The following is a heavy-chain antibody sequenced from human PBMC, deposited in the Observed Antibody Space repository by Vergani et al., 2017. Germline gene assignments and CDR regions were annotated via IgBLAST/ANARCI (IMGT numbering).Heavy chain of an antibody. V-gene: IGHV4-31*11. J-gene: IGHJ6*03. CDR3: ARVDTQVPATSHFYYMDV. Sequence: QVQLQESGPGVVKPSQTLSLTCAVSGGSISSGDHCWTWIRQRPGKGLEWIGYIFYSGTTYDNPFLRSRLTISVDTSQNQFSLKLRSVTAADTAVYYCARVDTQVPATSHFYYMDVWGKGNTVVVSS. CDR1: GGSISSGDHC. D-gene: IGHD6-25*01. CDR2: IFYSGTT.